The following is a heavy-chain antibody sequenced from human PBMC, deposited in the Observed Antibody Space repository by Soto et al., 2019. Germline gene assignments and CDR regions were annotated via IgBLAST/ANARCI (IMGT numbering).Heavy chain of an antibody. J-gene: IGHJ4*02. D-gene: IGHD3-10*01. Sequence: QVQLMESGGGVVQPGRSLRLSCAASGFIFSSYAMHWVRQSPGKGLEWVAVISYDGTNKYYAGSVKGRFTISRDNSKNTLYLQMNTLRIEDTAVYHCAKWSGSGSFYNTPFASWGQGTLVSVSS. CDR3: AKWSGSGSFYNTPFAS. CDR2: ISYDGTNK. V-gene: IGHV3-30*18. CDR1: GFIFSSYA.